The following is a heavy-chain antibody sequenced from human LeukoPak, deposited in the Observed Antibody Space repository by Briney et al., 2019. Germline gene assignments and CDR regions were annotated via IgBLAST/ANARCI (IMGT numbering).Heavy chain of an antibody. CDR2: IYTSGST. CDR3: ARAVVVPAAIGEAYYYYMDV. J-gene: IGHJ6*03. CDR1: GGSISSYY. V-gene: IGHV4-4*07. Sequence: RSSETLSLTCTVSGGSISSYYWSWIRQPAGKGLEWIGRIYTSGSTNYNPSLKSRVTMSVDTSKNQFSLKLSSVTAADTAVYYCARAVVVPAAIGEAYYYYMDVWGKGTTVTVSS. D-gene: IGHD2-2*02.